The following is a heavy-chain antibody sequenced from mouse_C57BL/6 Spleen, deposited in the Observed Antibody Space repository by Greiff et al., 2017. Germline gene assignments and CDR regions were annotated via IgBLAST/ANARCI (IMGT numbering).Heavy chain of an antibody. CDR2: ISYDGSN. CDR1: GYSITSGYY. CDR3: ARSHYYGSSYGFAY. V-gene: IGHV3-6*01. D-gene: IGHD1-1*01. J-gene: IGHJ3*01. Sequence: DVQLQESGPGLVKPSQSLSLTCSVTGYSITSGYYWNWIRQFPGNKLEWMGYISYDGSNNYNPSLKNRISITRDTSKNQFFLKLNSVTTEDTATYYCARSHYYGSSYGFAYWGQGTLVTVSA.